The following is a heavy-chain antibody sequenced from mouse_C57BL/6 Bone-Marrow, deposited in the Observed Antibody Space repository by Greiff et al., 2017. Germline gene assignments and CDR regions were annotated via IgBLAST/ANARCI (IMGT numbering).Heavy chain of an antibody. D-gene: IGHD1-1*01. J-gene: IGHJ3*01. Sequence: QVQLQQPGAELVKPGASVKLSCKASGYTFTSYWMHWVNQRPGQGLEWIGMIHPNSGSTNYNEKFKSKATLTVDKSSSTAYMQLSSLTSEDSAVYYCAREEYYYGGSAAYWGQGTLVTVSA. CDR1: GYTFTSYW. CDR3: AREEYYYGGSAAY. CDR2: IHPNSGST. V-gene: IGHV1-64*01.